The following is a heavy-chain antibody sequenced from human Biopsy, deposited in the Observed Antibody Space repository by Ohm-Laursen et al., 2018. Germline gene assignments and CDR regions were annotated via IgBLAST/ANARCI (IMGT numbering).Heavy chain of an antibody. CDR2: IYTSGSP. Sequence: GTLSLTCTVSGDSINNYYWSWIRQPAGKGLEWIGRIYTSGSPNYNLSLEGRVTMSVDMSKNQFSLNLRSATAADTAVYYCSRGTGRYYVYGAFDIWGQGTVVTVSS. D-gene: IGHD1-26*01. CDR3: SRGTGRYYVYGAFDI. J-gene: IGHJ3*02. V-gene: IGHV4-4*07. CDR1: GDSINNYY.